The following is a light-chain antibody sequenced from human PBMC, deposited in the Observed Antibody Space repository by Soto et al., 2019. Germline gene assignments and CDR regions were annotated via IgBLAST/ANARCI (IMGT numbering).Light chain of an antibody. CDR2: RNN. Sequence: QSALTQPPSAFGTPGQRVTISFSGSSSNIGSNYVYWYQQLPGTAPKLLIYRNNQRPSGVPDRFSGSKSGTSASLAISGLRSEDESDYYCAAWDDSLSGYYVFGTGTKVTVL. J-gene: IGLJ1*01. V-gene: IGLV1-47*01. CDR1: SSNIGSNY. CDR3: AAWDDSLSGYYV.